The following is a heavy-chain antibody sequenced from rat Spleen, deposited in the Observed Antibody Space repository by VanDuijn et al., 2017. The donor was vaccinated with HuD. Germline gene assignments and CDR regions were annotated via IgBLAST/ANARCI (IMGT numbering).Heavy chain of an antibody. J-gene: IGHJ2*01. D-gene: IGHD1-12*01. CDR1: GFNFNDYW. CDR2: INKDSNIK. CDR3: VRANRESYAHFDH. Sequence: EVKLVESGGGLVQPGRSLKLSCAASGFNFNDYWMGWVRQAPGKGLEWIGEINKDSNIKKYSPSLKDKFTISRDNAQNILYLQMSKLGAEDTATYYCVRANRESYAHFDHWGQGVMVTVSS. V-gene: IGHV4-2*01.